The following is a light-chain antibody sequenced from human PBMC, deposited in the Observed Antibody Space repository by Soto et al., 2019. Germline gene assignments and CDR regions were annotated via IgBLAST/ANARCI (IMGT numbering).Light chain of an antibody. CDR1: KLGDKY. Sequence: SYELTQPPSVSVSPGQTASITCSGDKLGDKYACWYQQKPGQSPVLVIYQDSKRPSGIPERFSGSNSGNTATLTISGTQAMDEADYHCQAWDSSTGEVFGGGTKLTVL. J-gene: IGLJ2*01. V-gene: IGLV3-1*01. CDR3: QAWDSSTGEV. CDR2: QDS.